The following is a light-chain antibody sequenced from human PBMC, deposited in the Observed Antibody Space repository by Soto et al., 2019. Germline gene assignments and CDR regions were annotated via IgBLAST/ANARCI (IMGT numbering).Light chain of an antibody. Sequence: EIVVTQAPVTLSVCPGETTSLSFRASQNVFNNLAWYQVKPGQAPRLLIYGAFNRATGIPARFSGSGSGTDFTLTISRLEPEDFALYYCQQYGSSPITFGQGTRLEIK. CDR2: GAF. J-gene: IGKJ5*01. CDR3: QQYGSSPIT. CDR1: QNVFNN. V-gene: IGKV3-20*01.